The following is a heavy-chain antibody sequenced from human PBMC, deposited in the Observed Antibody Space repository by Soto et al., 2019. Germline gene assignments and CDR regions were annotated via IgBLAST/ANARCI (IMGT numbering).Heavy chain of an antibody. J-gene: IGHJ4*02. CDR1: GYTFPTST. CDR3: AIADYGDDDY. V-gene: IGHV1-18*01. CDR2: IKAYSGNT. Sequence: QLQLVQSGAVAKKPGASVKVSCKASGYTFPTSTISWVRQAPGQGLEWMGWIKAYSGNTNYAQKLQGRGTMTTDTSTNTAYMELRSLTTDDTAIYYCAIADYGDDDYWGQGTLVTVSS. D-gene: IGHD4-17*01.